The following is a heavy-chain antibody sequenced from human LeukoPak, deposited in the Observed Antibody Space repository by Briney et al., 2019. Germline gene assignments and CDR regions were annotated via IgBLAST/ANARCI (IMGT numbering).Heavy chain of an antibody. CDR1: GGSISSSNW. Sequence: SETLSLTCAVSGGSISSSNWWSWVRQPPGKGLEWIGSIHYGGTTHYNPSLQSRVTISADTSKNQFALDLRSVTAADTAVYCCTRDIGDFVSDFWGQGTLVTVSS. CDR2: IHYGGTT. D-gene: IGHD2-21*02. V-gene: IGHV4-4*01. J-gene: IGHJ4*02. CDR3: TRDIGDFVSDF.